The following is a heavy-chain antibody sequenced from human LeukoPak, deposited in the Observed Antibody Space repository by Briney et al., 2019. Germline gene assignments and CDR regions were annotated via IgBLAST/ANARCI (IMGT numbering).Heavy chain of an antibody. CDR2: ISYDGSNK. CDR1: GFTFSSYG. Sequence: PGGSLRLSCAASGFTFSSYGMHWVRQAPGKGLEWVAVISYDGSNKYYADSVKGRFTISRDNSKNTLYLQMNSLRAEDTAVYYCAKDLLYGDYAPYYGMDVWGQGTTVTASS. CDR3: AKDLLYGDYAPYYGMDV. J-gene: IGHJ6*02. D-gene: IGHD4-17*01. V-gene: IGHV3-30*18.